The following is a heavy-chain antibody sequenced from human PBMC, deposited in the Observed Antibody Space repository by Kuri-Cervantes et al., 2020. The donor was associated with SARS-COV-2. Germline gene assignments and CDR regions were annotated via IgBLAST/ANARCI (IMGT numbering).Heavy chain of an antibody. CDR1: GGSINNDTYF. CDR2: IYYSGAT. J-gene: IGHJ4*02. Sequence: SETLSLTCTVSGGSINNDTYFWGWIRQPPGKGLEWIGSIYYSGATYYNPSLKSRVTISVDTSKNQFSLKLSSVTAADTAVYYCARFSVGAKAKFDYWGQGTLVTVSS. D-gene: IGHD1-26*01. V-gene: IGHV4-39*01. CDR3: ARFSVGAKAKFDY.